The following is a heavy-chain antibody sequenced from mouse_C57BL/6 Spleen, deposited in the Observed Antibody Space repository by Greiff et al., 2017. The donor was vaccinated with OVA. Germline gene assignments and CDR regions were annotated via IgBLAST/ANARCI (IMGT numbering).Heavy chain of an antibody. CDR3: ARDYGW. CDR2: IDPSDSYT. Sequence: QVQLKQPGAELVRPGTSVKLSCKASGYTFTSYWMHWVKQRPGQGLEWIGVIDPSDSYTNYNQTFKGKATLTVDTSSSTAYMQLSSLTSEYSAVYYCARDYGWWGQGTSVTVSS. CDR1: GYTFTSYW. V-gene: IGHV1-59*01. D-gene: IGHD1-1*01. J-gene: IGHJ4*01.